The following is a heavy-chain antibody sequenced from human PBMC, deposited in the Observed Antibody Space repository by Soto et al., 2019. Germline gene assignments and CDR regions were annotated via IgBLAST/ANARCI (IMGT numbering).Heavy chain of an antibody. CDR2: ISYDGSNK. CDR3: AKNSGSSSWYYYYYGMDV. V-gene: IGHV3-30*18. D-gene: IGHD1-26*01. CDR1: GFTFSSYG. Sequence: PGGSLRLSCAASGFTFSSYGMHWVRQAPGKGLEWVAVISYDGSNKYYADSVKGRFTISRDNSKNTLYLQMNSLRAEDTAVYYFAKNSGSSSWYYYYYGMDVWGQGTTVTVSS. J-gene: IGHJ6*02.